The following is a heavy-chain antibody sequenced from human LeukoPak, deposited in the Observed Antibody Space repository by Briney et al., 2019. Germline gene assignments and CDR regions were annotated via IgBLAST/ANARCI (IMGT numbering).Heavy chain of an antibody. CDR1: GFVFSASY. Sequence: PGGSLSLSCAASGFVFSASYMSWVRKAPGKGLEWVATIKPDGSEKYHVDSVSGRFTISRDNTNDSLFLQMNSLRVGDTAVYYCVRGGTYWTVSWGQGTLVNVS. V-gene: IGHV3-7*01. CDR2: IKPDGSEK. CDR3: VRGGTYWTVS. J-gene: IGHJ5*01.